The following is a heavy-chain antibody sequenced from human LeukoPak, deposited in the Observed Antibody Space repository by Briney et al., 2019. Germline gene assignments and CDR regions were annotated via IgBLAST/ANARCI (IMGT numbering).Heavy chain of an antibody. CDR3: AAAAGTRVAPYYFDY. D-gene: IGHD6-13*01. Sequence: SVKVSCKASGGTFSSYAISWVRQAPGQGLEWMGGIIPIFGTANYAQKFQGRVTMTRDTSTSTVYMELSSLRSEDTAVYYCAAAAGTRVAPYYFDYWGQGTLVTVSS. CDR2: IIPIFGTA. J-gene: IGHJ4*02. V-gene: IGHV1-69*05. CDR1: GGTFSSYA.